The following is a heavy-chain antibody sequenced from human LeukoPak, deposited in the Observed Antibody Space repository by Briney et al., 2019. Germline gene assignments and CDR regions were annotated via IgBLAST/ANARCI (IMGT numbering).Heavy chain of an antibody. CDR1: GGSISSYY. D-gene: IGHD5-12*01. V-gene: IGHV4-59*01. Sequence: PSETLSLTCTVSGGSISSYYWNWIRQPPGKGLEWIGCISYSGTTNYNPSLKSRVTISVDTSKTHFSLKLPSATAADTAVYYCTRGDDYQSTLFDYWGQGTLVTVSS. CDR2: ISYSGTT. J-gene: IGHJ4*02. CDR3: TRGDDYQSTLFDY.